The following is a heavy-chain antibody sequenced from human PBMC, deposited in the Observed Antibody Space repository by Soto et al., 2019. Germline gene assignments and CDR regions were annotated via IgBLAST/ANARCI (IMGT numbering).Heavy chain of an antibody. CDR1: GGSVSVPNYY. CDR2: MSHSGGS. V-gene: IGHV4-34*01. J-gene: IGHJ3*02. Sequence: QVQLQQWGAGLLKPSETLSLTCAVYGGSVSVPNYYWSWIRQPPGKGLEWIGEMSHSGGSHFNPSLKSRVPRSVDTSTNQFSRKMSYVTAADTALYYCARVQRGTATTVVDAFDIWGPGTMVIVSS. CDR3: ARVQRGTATTVVDAFDI. D-gene: IGHD1-1*01.